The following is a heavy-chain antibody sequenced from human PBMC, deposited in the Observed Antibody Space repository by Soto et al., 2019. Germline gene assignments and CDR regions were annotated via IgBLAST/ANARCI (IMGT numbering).Heavy chain of an antibody. Sequence: QVQLVQSGPEVKKPGASVKVSCKASGYTFTTYDFNWVRQAPGEGLEWMGWLNPKSGMTGSAQKFQGRVTMTRDSSISTAYMELSSLRSEDTAVYYCARVAGSPDYWGQGTLVTVSS. J-gene: IGHJ4*02. CDR2: LNPKSGMT. V-gene: IGHV1-8*01. CDR1: GYTFTTYD. D-gene: IGHD1-26*01. CDR3: ARVAGSPDY.